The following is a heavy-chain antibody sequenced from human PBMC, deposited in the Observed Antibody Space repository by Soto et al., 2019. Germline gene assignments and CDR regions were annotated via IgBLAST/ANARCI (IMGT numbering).Heavy chain of an antibody. J-gene: IGHJ6*02. V-gene: IGHV3-7*03. Sequence: PGGSLRLSCAASGFTFSSYWMSWVRQAPGKGPGWVANIKQDGSEKYYVDSVKGRFTISRDNAKNSLYLQMNSLRAEDTAVYYCARVVVEWFIYYYYGMDVWGQGTTVAVCS. CDR2: IKQDGSEK. CDR3: ARVVVEWFIYYYYGMDV. CDR1: GFTFSSYW. D-gene: IGHD3-3*01.